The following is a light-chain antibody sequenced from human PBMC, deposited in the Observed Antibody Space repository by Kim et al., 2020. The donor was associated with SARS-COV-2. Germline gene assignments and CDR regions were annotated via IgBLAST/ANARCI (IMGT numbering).Light chain of an antibody. J-gene: IGLJ3*02. V-gene: IGLV1-47*01. CDR3: AAWDDSLSGWV. CDR1: SSNLGSNY. Sequence: GQRVTVSCSGSSSNLGSNYVYWYQQLPRTAPKLLIYRNNQRPSGVPDRFSGSKSGTSASLAISGLRSEDEADYYCAAWDDSLSGWVFGGGTQLTVL. CDR2: RNN.